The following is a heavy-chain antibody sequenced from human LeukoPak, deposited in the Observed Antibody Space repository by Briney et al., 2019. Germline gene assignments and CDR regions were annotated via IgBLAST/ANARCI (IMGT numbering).Heavy chain of an antibody. Sequence: ASVKVSCKASGGTFSSYAISWVRQAPGQGLEWMGRIIPIFGTANYAQKFQGRVTITTDESTSTAYMELSSLRSEGTAVYYCASTAVRGVIPLEYFQHWGQGTLVTVSS. D-gene: IGHD3-10*01. CDR3: ASTAVRGVIPLEYFQH. J-gene: IGHJ1*01. V-gene: IGHV1-69*05. CDR2: IIPIFGTA. CDR1: GGTFSSYA.